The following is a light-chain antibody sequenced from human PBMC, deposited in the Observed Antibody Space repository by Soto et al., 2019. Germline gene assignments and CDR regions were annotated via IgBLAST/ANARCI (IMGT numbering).Light chain of an antibody. Sequence: QSVLTQPASVSGSPGQSITISCIGTSSDVGGYNYVSWYQQHPGKAPKLMIYEVSNRPSGVSNRFSGSKSRNTASLTISRLQAEDEADYYCSSYTSSSTLVFGGGTKVTVL. CDR3: SSYTSSSTLV. J-gene: IGLJ2*01. V-gene: IGLV2-14*01. CDR1: SSDVGGYNY. CDR2: EVS.